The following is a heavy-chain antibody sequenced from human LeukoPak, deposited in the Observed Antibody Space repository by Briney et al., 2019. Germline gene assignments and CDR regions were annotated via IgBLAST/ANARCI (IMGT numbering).Heavy chain of an antibody. CDR1: GGTFSSYA. CDR2: IIPIFGIA. D-gene: IGHD6-6*01. Sequence: GAAVKVSCKASGGTFSSYAISWVRQAPGQGLEWMGRIIPIFGIANYAQKFQGRVTITADKFTRTAYMELSSLRSEYTAVYYCATDKYSSSLGDYWGQGTLVTVSS. J-gene: IGHJ4*02. CDR3: ATDKYSSSLGDY. V-gene: IGHV1-69*04.